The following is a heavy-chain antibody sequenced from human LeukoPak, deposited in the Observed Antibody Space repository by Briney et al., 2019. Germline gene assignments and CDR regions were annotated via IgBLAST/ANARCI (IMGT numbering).Heavy chain of an antibody. Sequence: SETLSLTCTVSGGSISSYYWSWIRQPAGKGLEWIGYIYYSGSTSYNPSLKSRVTISVDTSKNQFSLKLSSMTAADTAVYYCARAPGGYGSGSRGALDIWGQGTIVTVSS. J-gene: IGHJ3*02. CDR1: GGSISSYY. D-gene: IGHD3-10*01. V-gene: IGHV4-59*01. CDR3: ARAPGGYGSGSRGALDI. CDR2: IYYSGST.